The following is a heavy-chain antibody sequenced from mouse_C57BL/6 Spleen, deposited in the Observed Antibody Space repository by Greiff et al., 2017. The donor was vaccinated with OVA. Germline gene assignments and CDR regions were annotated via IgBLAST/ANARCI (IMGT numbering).Heavy chain of an antibody. CDR1: GYAFTNYL. J-gene: IGHJ3*01. CDR2: INPGSGGT. CDR3: ARWDSRFAY. Sequence: VQLQQSGAELVRPGTSVKVSCKASGYAFTNYLIEWVKQRPGQGLEWIGVINPGSGGTNYNEKFKGKATLTADKSSSTAYMQLSSLTSEDSAVYFCARWDSRFAYWGQGTLVTVSA. D-gene: IGHD4-1*01. V-gene: IGHV1-54*01.